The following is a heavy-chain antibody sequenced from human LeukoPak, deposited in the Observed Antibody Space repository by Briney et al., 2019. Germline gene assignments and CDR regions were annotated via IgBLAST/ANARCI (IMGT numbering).Heavy chain of an antibody. CDR3: AREVHGMDG. Sequence: RPSATLSLTCPVSGLSISSSSYYWGWIRQPPGKGLEWIWSIYYSGKTYYNPSLKSRLTISVDTSKKQFSVQLSSLTPADTPVSYCAREVHGMDGWGQGTTVTV. J-gene: IGHJ6*02. V-gene: IGHV4-39*02. CDR2: IYYSGKT. CDR1: GLSISSSSYY.